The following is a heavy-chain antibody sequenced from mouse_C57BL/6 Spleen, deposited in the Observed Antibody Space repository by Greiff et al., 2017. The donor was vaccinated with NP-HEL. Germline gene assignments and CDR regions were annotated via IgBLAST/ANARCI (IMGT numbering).Heavy chain of an antibody. Sequence: VQLQQSGPELVKPGASVKLSCKASGYTFTSYDINWVRQRPGQGLEWIGWIYPRDGSTKYNEKFKGKATLTVDTSSSTAYMELHSLTSEDSAVYFCARRDYGSSYGGPAWFAYWGQGTLVTVSA. D-gene: IGHD1-1*01. CDR2: IYPRDGST. J-gene: IGHJ3*01. V-gene: IGHV1-85*01. CDR3: ARRDYGSSYGGPAWFAY. CDR1: GYTFTSYD.